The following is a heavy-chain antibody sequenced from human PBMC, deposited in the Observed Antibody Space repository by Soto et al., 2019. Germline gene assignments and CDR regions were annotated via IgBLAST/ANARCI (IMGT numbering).Heavy chain of an antibody. CDR3: ARQGFSGSYYAY. Sequence: QEQLVQSGAEVKKPGSSVKVSCKASGGTFSYGIGWVRRAPGQGLEWMGGIIPLSGTTKSAQQFQGRVTMTADISTNTAYMELSSLRSGDTAVYYCARQGFSGSYYAYWGQGTLVTVSS. D-gene: IGHD1-26*01. J-gene: IGHJ4*02. CDR1: GGTFSYG. CDR2: IIPLSGTT. V-gene: IGHV1-69*06.